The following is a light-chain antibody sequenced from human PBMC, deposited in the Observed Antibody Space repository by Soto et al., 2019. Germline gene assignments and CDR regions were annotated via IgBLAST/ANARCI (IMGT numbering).Light chain of an antibody. CDR1: ESLSTY. J-gene: IGKJ2*01. CDR3: QSYNDWPFT. V-gene: IGKV3-15*01. Sequence: ELVMTQSPATLSVSPGERVTLSCRASESLSTYLAWYQQKPGQAPRLLIYGASTKATGIPARFSGSGSATDFTLTISSLQSGDFAVYYCQSYNDWPFTFGQGTKVDIK. CDR2: GAS.